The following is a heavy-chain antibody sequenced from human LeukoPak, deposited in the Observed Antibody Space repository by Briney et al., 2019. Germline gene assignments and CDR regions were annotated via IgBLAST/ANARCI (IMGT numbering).Heavy chain of an antibody. CDR3: ARDLLLLMEQLVPGGFDY. D-gene: IGHD6-6*01. CDR2: ISYDGSNK. J-gene: IGHJ4*02. Sequence: GGSLRLSCAASGFTFSSYSMNWVRQAPGKGLEWVAVISYDGSNKYYADSVKGRFTISRDNSKNTLYLQMNSLRAEDTAVYYCARDLLLLMEQLVPGGFDYWGQGTLVTVSS. V-gene: IGHV3-30*03. CDR1: GFTFSSYS.